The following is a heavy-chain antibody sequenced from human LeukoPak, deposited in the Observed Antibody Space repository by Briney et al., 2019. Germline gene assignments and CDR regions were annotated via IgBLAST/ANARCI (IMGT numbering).Heavy chain of an antibody. Sequence: PSETLSLTCTVSGGSISSGSYYWSWIRQPAGKGLEWIGRIYTSGSTNYNPSLKSRVTISVDTSKNQFSPKLSSVTAADTAVYYCAREGQYGDYARFDPWGQGTLVTVSS. CDR3: AREGQYGDYARFDP. CDR1: GGSISSGSYY. J-gene: IGHJ5*02. D-gene: IGHD4-17*01. CDR2: IYTSGST. V-gene: IGHV4-61*02.